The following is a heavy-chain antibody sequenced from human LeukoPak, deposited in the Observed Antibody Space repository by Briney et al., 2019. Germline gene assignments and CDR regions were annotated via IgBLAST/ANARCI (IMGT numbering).Heavy chain of an antibody. Sequence: SETLSLTCSVSSYSISRGYYWGWIRPSPGKGLEWIGNIYQSGTTSYNPSLKSRVTISLDMSKNQFSLKLSAVTAADTAVYYCVREGPIRFLEQIDYWGQGTLVTVSS. CDR2: IYQSGTT. J-gene: IGHJ4*02. D-gene: IGHD3-3*01. CDR1: SYSISRGYY. CDR3: VREGPIRFLEQIDY. V-gene: IGHV4-38-2*02.